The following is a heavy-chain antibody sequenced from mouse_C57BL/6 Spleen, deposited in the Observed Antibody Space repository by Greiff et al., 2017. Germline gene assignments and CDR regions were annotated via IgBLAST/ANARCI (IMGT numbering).Heavy chain of an antibody. CDR1: GYTFTSYG. D-gene: IGHD3-1*01. Sequence: QVQLQQSGAELARPGASVKLSCTASGYTFTSYGISWVKQRPGQGLEWIGEIYPRSGNTYYNEKFKGKATLTADKSSSTAYMELRSLTSEDSAVYFCARLGLRDAMDYWGQGTSVTVSS. CDR2: IYPRSGNT. J-gene: IGHJ4*01. CDR3: ARLGLRDAMDY. V-gene: IGHV1-81*01.